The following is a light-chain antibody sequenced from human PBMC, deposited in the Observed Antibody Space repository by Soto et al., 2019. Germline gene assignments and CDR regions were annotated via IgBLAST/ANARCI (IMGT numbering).Light chain of an antibody. V-gene: IGKV3-20*01. CDR1: QSVSSSY. Sequence: EIVLTQSPGTLSLSPGERATLSCRASQSVSSSYLAWYQQKPGQAPRLLIFDASFRTTGIPDRFSGSGSGTDFTLTISRVEPEDFAVYYCQQYGSSPYTVGLGTRLEIK. J-gene: IGKJ2*01. CDR3: QQYGSSPYT. CDR2: DAS.